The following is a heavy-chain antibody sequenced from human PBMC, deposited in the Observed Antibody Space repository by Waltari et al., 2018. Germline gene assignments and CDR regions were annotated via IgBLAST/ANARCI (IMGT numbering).Heavy chain of an antibody. CDR3: ARDGFDAFDI. CDR1: GFNFSSYW. D-gene: IGHD3-10*01. CDR2: IKQDGSEK. Sequence: EVQLVESGGGLVQHGGSLRLSCAASGFNFSSYWMSGVRQAPGKGLEWVANIKQDGSEKYYVDSVKGRFTISRDNAKNSLYLQMNSLRAEDTAVYYCARDGFDAFDIWGQGTMVTVSS. V-gene: IGHV3-7*01. J-gene: IGHJ3*02.